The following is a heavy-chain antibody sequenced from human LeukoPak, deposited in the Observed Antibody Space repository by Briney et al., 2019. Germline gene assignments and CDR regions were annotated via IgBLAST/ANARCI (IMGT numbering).Heavy chain of an antibody. Sequence: GGSLRLSCAASGFTFSSYAMHWVRQAPGKGLEWVTFIQYDGTNKYYADSVKGRFTISRDNSKNTLYLQMNSLRSDDTAVYYCARGDSLYYFDLWGQGTLVSVSP. V-gene: IGHV3-30*02. D-gene: IGHD2-21*02. CDR2: IQYDGTNK. CDR1: GFTFSSYA. J-gene: IGHJ4*02. CDR3: ARGDSLYYFDL.